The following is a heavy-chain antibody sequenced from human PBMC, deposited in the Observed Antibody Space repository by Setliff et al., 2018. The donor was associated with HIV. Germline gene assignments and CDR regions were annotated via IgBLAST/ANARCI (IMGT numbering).Heavy chain of an antibody. D-gene: IGHD3-22*01. J-gene: IGHJ1*01. CDR2: IYYSGST. CDR3: AQDYYDSGGYYPTEYFQH. V-gene: IGHV4-39*07. Sequence: WVRQAPGKGLEWIGSIYYSGSTYYNPSLKSRVTISVDTSKNQFSLKLSSVTAADTAVYYCAQDYYDSGGYYPTEYFQHWGQGTLVTVSS.